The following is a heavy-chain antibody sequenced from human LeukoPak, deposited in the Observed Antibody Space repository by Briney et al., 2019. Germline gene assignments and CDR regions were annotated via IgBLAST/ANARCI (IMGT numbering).Heavy chain of an antibody. V-gene: IGHV1-8*01. CDR3: ARGGSGDYYDSSGYYYPT. CDR1: GYTFTSYD. J-gene: IGHJ5*02. Sequence: ASVTVSCKASGYTFTSYDINWVRQAPGQGLEWMGWMNPNSGNTGYAQKFQGRVTMTRNTSISTAYMELSSLRSEDTAVYYCARGGSGDYYDSSGYYYPTWGQGTLVTVSS. CDR2: MNPNSGNT. D-gene: IGHD3-22*01.